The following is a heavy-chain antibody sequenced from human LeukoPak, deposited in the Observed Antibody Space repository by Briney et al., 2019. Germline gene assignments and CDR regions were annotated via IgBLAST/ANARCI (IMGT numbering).Heavy chain of an antibody. CDR1: GGSISSYY. CDR3: ARLQSLGDYGHWYFDL. Sequence: PSETLSLTCTVSGGSISSYYWRWIPQPPGKGLEWIGYNYYSGSTNYNPSLKSRVTISVDTSKNQFSLKLSSVTAADTAVYYCARLQSLGDYGHWYFDLWGRRTLVTVSS. J-gene: IGHJ2*01. D-gene: IGHD4-17*01. V-gene: IGHV4-59*01. CDR2: NYYSGST.